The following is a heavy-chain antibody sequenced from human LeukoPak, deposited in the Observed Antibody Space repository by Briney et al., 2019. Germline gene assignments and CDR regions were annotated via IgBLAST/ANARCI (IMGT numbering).Heavy chain of an antibody. CDR3: ARGRLTVGATCYDY. V-gene: IGHV4-59*01. D-gene: IGHD1-26*01. J-gene: IGHJ4*02. CDR2: IYYSGST. Sequence: KPPETLSLTCTVSGGSISTYYWSWIRQPPGKGLEWIGYIYYSGSTNYNPSLKSRVTISVDTSKNQFSLKLSSVTAADTAVYFCARGRLTVGATCYDYWGQGTLVTVSS. CDR1: GGSISTYY.